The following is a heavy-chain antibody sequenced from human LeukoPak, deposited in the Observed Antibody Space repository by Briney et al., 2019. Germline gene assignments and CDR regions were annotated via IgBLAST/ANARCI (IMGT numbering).Heavy chain of an antibody. CDR2: IGVAGDT. Sequence: GGSLRLSCAAFGFTLSSYDMHWVRQVTGKGLEWVSAIGVAGDTYYPGSVKGRFIITRENAKNSLYLQMNSLRVEDTAVYYCARDRHGMAVWGQGTTVVVSS. V-gene: IGHV3-13*01. CDR3: ARDRHGMAV. J-gene: IGHJ6*02. CDR1: GFTLSSYD.